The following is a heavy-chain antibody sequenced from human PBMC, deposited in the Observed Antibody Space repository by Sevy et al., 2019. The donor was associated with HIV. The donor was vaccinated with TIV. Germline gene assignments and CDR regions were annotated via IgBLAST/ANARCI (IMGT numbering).Heavy chain of an antibody. J-gene: IGHJ3*02. V-gene: IGHV1-69*13. D-gene: IGHD6-13*01. CDR1: GGTFSSYA. Sequence: ASVKVSCKASGGTFSSYAISWVRQAPGQGLEWMGGIIPIFGTANYAQKFQGRVTITADESTSTAYMELSSLRSEVTAVYYCARDSRIVKYSSSWYGFFDIWGQGTMVTVSS. CDR2: IIPIFGTA. CDR3: ARDSRIVKYSSSWYGFFDI.